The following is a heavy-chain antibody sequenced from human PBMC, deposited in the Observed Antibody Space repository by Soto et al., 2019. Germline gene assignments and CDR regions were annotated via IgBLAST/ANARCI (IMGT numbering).Heavy chain of an antibody. V-gene: IGHV4-30-2*01. CDR3: ARATIFGVVLYFDY. CDR1: GGSISSGGYS. D-gene: IGHD3-3*01. CDR2: IYHSGST. J-gene: IGHJ4*02. Sequence: PSETLSLTCAVSGGSISSGGYSWSWIRQPPGKGLEWIGYIYHSGSTYYNPSLKSRVTISVDRSKNQFSLKLSSVTAADTAVYYCARATIFGVVLYFDYWGQGTLVTVSS.